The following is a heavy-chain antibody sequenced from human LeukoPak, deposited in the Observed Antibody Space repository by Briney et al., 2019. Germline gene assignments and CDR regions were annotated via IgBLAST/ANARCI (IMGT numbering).Heavy chain of an antibody. J-gene: IGHJ4*02. Sequence: PSETLSLTCAVSGGSISSSNWWSWVRQPPGKGREWIGEIYHSGSTNYNPSLKSRVTISVGTSKNQFSLKLSSVTAADTAVYYCARGLGATKYYFDYWGQGTLVTVSS. V-gene: IGHV4-4*02. CDR2: IYHSGST. CDR3: ARGLGATKYYFDY. CDR1: GGSISSSNW. D-gene: IGHD1-26*01.